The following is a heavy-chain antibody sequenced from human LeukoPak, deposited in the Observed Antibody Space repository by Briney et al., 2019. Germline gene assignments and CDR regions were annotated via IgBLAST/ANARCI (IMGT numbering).Heavy chain of an antibody. CDR3: ASDLGGSYTAYFDS. CDR1: GFTFTSYG. V-gene: IGHV3-33*01. D-gene: IGHD1-26*01. J-gene: IGHJ4*02. CDR2: IWYDGNNK. Sequence: GGSLRLSCPASGFTFTSYGMHWVRQAPGKRLEWVALIWYDGNNKYYADSVKGRFTISRDNSKNTLYLQMNSLRAEDTAVYYCASDLGGSYTAYFDSWGQGTLVTVSS.